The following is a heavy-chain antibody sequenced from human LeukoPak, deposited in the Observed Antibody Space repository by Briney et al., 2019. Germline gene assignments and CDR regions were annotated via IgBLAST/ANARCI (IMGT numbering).Heavy chain of an antibody. CDR3: AKDRWRDGSSSFDN. D-gene: IGHD6-6*01. J-gene: IGHJ4*02. Sequence: ASVKVSCKSSGYTFSSYSINWVRQAPGQGLEWMGWISTYNGNTNYAQKLQGRVTMTTDTSTSTAYMELRSLRSDDTAVYYCAKDRWRDGSSSFDNWGQGTLVTVSS. CDR1: GYTFSSYS. CDR2: ISTYNGNT. V-gene: IGHV1-18*01.